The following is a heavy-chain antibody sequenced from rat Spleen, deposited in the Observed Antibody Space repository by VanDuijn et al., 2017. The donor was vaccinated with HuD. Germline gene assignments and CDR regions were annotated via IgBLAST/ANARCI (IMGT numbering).Heavy chain of an antibody. Sequence: EVQLVESDGGLVQPGRSLKLSCAVSGFIFSDYYMAWVRQAPTKGLEWVATINYDGTSTFYRDSVKARFTISRDNAKSTLYLRVDSLRSEDTATYYCASYTSLFDYWGQGVMVTVSS. J-gene: IGHJ2*01. CDR2: INYDGTST. CDR1: GFIFSDYY. D-gene: IGHD1-10*01. CDR3: ASYTSLFDY. V-gene: IGHV5-29*01.